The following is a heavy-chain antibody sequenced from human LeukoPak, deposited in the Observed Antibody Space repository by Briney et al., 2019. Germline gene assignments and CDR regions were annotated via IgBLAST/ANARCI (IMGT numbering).Heavy chain of an antibody. CDR3: AKDRYCSSTRCYGDFDY. J-gene: IGHJ4*02. CDR1: GFTFSSYA. CDR2: ISGSGDSA. D-gene: IGHD2-2*01. Sequence: GGSLRLSCAASGFTFSSYAMSWVRQAPGKGLEWVSVISGSGDSAFYADSVKGQITISRDNSKNTLYLQMNSLRAEDTAVYYCAKDRYCSSTRCYGDFDYWGQGTLVTVSS. V-gene: IGHV3-23*01.